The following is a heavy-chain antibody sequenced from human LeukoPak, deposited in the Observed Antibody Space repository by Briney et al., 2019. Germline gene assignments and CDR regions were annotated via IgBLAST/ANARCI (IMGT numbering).Heavy chain of an antibody. Sequence: GGSLRLSCAASGFTFSTYWMHWVRQDKGKGLEWVSAISTAGDPYYLGSVKGRFTISRENAKNSFYLQMNSLRAGDTAVYYCAGQARPGSAEGAFDIWGQGTMVTVSS. J-gene: IGHJ3*02. D-gene: IGHD2-2*01. CDR3: AGQARPGSAEGAFDI. V-gene: IGHV3-13*05. CDR1: GFTFSTYW. CDR2: ISTAGDP.